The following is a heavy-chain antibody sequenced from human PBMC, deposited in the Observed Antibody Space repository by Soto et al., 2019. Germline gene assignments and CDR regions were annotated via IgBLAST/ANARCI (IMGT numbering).Heavy chain of an antibody. J-gene: IGHJ3*02. CDR1: AGTFSSYT. CDR3: ERPYSSGDVGAFDI. Sequence: GASVKVSCKPSAGTFSSYTISWVRQAPGQGLEWMGRIIPILGIANYAQKFQGRVTITADKSTSTAYMELSSLRSEDTAVYYCERPYSSGDVGAFDIWGQGTMVTVSS. V-gene: IGHV1-69*02. D-gene: IGHD6-19*01. CDR2: IIPILGIA.